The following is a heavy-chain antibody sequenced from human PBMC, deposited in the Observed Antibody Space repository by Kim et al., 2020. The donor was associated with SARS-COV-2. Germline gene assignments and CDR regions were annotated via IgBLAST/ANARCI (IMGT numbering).Heavy chain of an antibody. CDR2: IYYSGST. J-gene: IGHJ3*02. CDR1: GGSISSYY. Sequence: SETLSLTCTVSGGSISSYYWSWIRQPPGKGLEWIGYIYYSGSTNYNPSLKSRVTISVDTSKNQFSLKLSSVTAADTAVYYCARVSYDSSGYYTEAFDIWGQGTMVTVSS. CDR3: ARVSYDSSGYYTEAFDI. V-gene: IGHV4-59*01. D-gene: IGHD3-22*01.